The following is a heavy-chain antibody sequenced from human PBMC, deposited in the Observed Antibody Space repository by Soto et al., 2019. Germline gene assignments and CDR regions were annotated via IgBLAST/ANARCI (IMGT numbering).Heavy chain of an antibody. Sequence: QVQLVESGGGVVQPGRSLRLSCAASGFTFSSYAMHWVRQAPGKGLEGVAVISYDGSNKYYADSVKGRFTISRDNSKNTLYLQMNSLRAEDTAVYYCARGGRYDSSGYYYPNDYWGQGTLVTVSS. J-gene: IGHJ4*02. CDR2: ISYDGSNK. CDR3: ARGGRYDSSGYYYPNDY. V-gene: IGHV3-30-3*01. CDR1: GFTFSSYA. D-gene: IGHD3-22*01.